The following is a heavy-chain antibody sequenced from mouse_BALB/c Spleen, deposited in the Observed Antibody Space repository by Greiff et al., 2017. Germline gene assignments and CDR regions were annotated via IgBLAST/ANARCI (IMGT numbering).Heavy chain of an antibody. J-gene: IGHJ3*01. CDR2: ISSGSSTI. CDR3: AREGKYGYAWFAY. Sequence: EVKLMESGGGLVQPGGSRKLSCAASGFTFSSFGMHWVRQAPEKGLEWVAYISSGSSTIYYADTVKGRFTISRDNPKNTLFLQMTSLRSEDTAMYYCAREGKYGYAWFAYWGQGTLVTVSA. CDR1: GFTFSSFG. D-gene: IGHD2-2*01. V-gene: IGHV5-17*02.